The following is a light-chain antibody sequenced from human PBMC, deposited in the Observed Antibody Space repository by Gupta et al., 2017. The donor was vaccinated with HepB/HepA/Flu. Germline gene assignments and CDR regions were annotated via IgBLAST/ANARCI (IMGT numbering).Light chain of an antibody. CDR2: DVS. CDR1: SSDVGNYDR. CDR3: SSYTSSITYV. J-gene: IGLJ1*01. Sequence: QSALTQPPSVSGSPGQSVTISCTGTSSDVGNYDRVSWYKQAPGTAPKVIIYDVSNRPSGVPDRFAGSKSGNTASLTISGLQAEDEADYYCSSYTSSITYVFGTGTKVTVL. V-gene: IGLV2-18*02.